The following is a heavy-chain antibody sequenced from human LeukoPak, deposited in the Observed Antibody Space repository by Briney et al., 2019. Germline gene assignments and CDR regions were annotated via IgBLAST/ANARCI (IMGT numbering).Heavy chain of an antibody. Sequence: KPSETLSLTCTVSGGSISSNYWSWIREPPGKGLEWIGYIYYSGSTNYNPSLKSRVTISVDTSKNQFSLKLNSVTAADTAVYHCARWVVRGVSTSFDIWGQGRMVTVSS. CDR3: ARWVVRGVSTSFDI. CDR1: GGSISSNY. CDR2: IYYSGST. D-gene: IGHD3-10*01. V-gene: IGHV4-59*01. J-gene: IGHJ3*02.